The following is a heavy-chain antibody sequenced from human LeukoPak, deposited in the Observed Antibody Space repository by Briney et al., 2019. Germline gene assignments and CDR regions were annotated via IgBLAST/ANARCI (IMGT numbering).Heavy chain of an antibody. CDR3: ARGSSSSWILDY. D-gene: IGHD6-13*01. V-gene: IGHV1-2*02. CDR1: RYTFTGYY. Sequence: ASVKVSCTASRYTFTGYYMHWVRQAPGQGREWMGWINPNSGGTNYAQKFQGRVTMTRDTSISTAYMELSRLRSDDTAVYYCARGSSSSWILDYWGQGTLVTVSS. J-gene: IGHJ4*02. CDR2: INPNSGGT.